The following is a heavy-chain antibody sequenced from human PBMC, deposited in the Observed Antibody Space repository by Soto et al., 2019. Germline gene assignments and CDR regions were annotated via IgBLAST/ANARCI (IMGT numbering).Heavy chain of an antibody. V-gene: IGHV1-18*01. D-gene: IGHD2-15*01. CDR3: ARMRIYCSGGSCNNWFDP. Sequence: ASVKVSCKASGYTFTSYGISWVRQAPGQGLEWMGWISAYNGNTNYAQKLQGRVTMTTDTSTSTAYMELRSLRSDDTAVYYCARMRIYCSGGSCNNWFDPWGQGTLVTVSS. J-gene: IGHJ5*02. CDR2: ISAYNGNT. CDR1: GYTFTSYG.